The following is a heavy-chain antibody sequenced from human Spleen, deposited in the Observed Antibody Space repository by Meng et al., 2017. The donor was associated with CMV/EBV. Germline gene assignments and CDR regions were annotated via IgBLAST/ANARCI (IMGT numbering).Heavy chain of an antibody. D-gene: IGHD4-17*01. CDR2: FSATGSLV. J-gene: IGHJ5*02. CDR3: ARDGPRNAYGDFGGNH. Sequence: GGSLRLSCAASEFSFSTYAMAWVRQAPGRGLEWVSAFSATGSLVYYADSVKGRFTISRDNAKNSLYLQMNSLRAEDTAVYYCARDGPRNAYGDFGGNHWGQGTLVTVSS. CDR1: EFSFSTYA. V-gene: IGHV3-21*01.